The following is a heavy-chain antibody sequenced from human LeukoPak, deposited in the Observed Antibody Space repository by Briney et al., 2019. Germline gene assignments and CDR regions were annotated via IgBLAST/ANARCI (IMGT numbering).Heavy chain of an antibody. Sequence: GGSLRLSCAASGFTFSDYYMSWIRQAPGKGLEWVSYISSSGSTIYYADSVKGRFTISRDNAKNSLYLQMHSLRAEDTAVYYCARLEYYDSSGYFDYWGQGTLVTVSS. D-gene: IGHD3-22*01. CDR1: GFTFSDYY. CDR2: ISSSGSTI. J-gene: IGHJ4*02. CDR3: ARLEYYDSSGYFDY. V-gene: IGHV3-11*04.